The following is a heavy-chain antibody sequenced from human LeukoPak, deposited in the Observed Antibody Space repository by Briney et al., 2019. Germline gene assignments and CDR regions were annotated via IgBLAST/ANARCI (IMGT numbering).Heavy chain of an antibody. CDR1: GFTFSNYG. D-gene: IGHD3-22*01. CDR3: AREWYYYDSSGYFDY. CDR2: ISSNTRII. V-gene: IGHV3-48*01. Sequence: GGSLRLSCAASGFTFSNYGMNWVRQTPGKGLQWVSYISSNTRIIDYADSVKGRFTISRDNAKNSLYLQMNSLRAEDTAVYYCAREWYYYDSSGYFDYWGQGTLVTVSS. J-gene: IGHJ4*02.